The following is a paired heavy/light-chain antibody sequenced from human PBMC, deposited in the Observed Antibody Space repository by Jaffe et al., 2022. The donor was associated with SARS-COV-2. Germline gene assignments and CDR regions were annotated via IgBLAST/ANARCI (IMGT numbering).Light chain of an antibody. CDR1: QDISDY. Sequence: DIQLTQSPSFVSASVGDRVTITCRAGQDISDYLAWYQQKPGKAPKLLIYAASTLQSGVPSRFSGSGSGTEFTLTVSSLQPEDFATYYCQQLHSYPITFGQGTRLEIK. CDR3: QQLHSYPIT. V-gene: IGKV1-9*01. J-gene: IGKJ5*01. CDR2: AAS.
Heavy chain of an antibody. Sequence: EVQLVESGGGLVQPGGSLRLSCEASRFTFSRYWMNWVRQAPGKGLEWVANIKHDGIEKYYIDSVRGRFTISRDNAKNSLYLQMNNLRAEDTGVYYCARDIGSGWEFNYWGQGTLVTVSS. D-gene: IGHD6-19*01. V-gene: IGHV3-7*01. CDR1: RFTFSRYW. CDR2: IKHDGIEK. J-gene: IGHJ4*02. CDR3: ARDIGSGWEFNY.